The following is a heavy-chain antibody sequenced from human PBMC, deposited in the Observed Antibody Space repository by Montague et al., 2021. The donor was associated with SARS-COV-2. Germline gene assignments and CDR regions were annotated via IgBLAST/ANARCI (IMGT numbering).Heavy chain of an antibody. CDR3: ARLGLRYFDWLLLGEGYFDY. Sequence: SETLSLTCTVSGGSISSYYWSWIRQPPGKGLELVGYIYYSWSTNYNPSLKIRVTISVYTSKNQFSLKLSPVTAAATAVYYCARLGLRYFDWLLLGEGYFDYWGQGTLVAVSS. CDR2: IYYSWST. D-gene: IGHD3-9*01. V-gene: IGHV4-59*08. CDR1: GGSISSYY. J-gene: IGHJ4*02.